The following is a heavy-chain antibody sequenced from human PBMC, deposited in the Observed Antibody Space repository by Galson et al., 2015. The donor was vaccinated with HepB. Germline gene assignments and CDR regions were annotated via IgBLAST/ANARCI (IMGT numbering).Heavy chain of an antibody. V-gene: IGHV3-23*01. CDR2: ISGSGGST. D-gene: IGHD4-23*01. CDR3: AKDTVDRYYFDY. CDR1: GFTFSTYA. Sequence: SLRLSCAASGFTFSTYAMTWVRQAPGKGLEWVSAISGSGGSTYYADSVKGRFTISRDNSKNTLYLQMNSLRAEDTAVYYCAKDTVDRYYFDYWGQGTLVTVSS. J-gene: IGHJ4*02.